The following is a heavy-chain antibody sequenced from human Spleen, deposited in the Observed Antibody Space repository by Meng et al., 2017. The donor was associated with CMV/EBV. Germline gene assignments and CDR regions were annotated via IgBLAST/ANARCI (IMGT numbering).Heavy chain of an antibody. J-gene: IGHJ6*02. CDR3: AKWLTDFWSGYTIYGMDV. D-gene: IGHD3-3*01. CDR2: ISGGGGST. Sequence: GGSLRLSCAASGFTFNAYAMSWVRQAPGKGLEWVSAISGGGGSTYYADSVKGRFTISRDNSKNTLYLEVNSLRAEDTAVYYCAKWLTDFWSGYTIYGMDVWGQGTTVTVSS. V-gene: IGHV3-23*01. CDR1: GFTFNAYA.